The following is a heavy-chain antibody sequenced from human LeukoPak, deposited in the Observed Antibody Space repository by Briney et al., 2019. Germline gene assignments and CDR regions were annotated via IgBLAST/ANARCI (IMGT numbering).Heavy chain of an antibody. V-gene: IGHV3-23*01. CDR1: GFTFSSYA. D-gene: IGHD3-16*01. CDR3: AKGFIGAPDR. CDR2: ISGSGGST. J-gene: IGHJ5*02. Sequence: GGSLRHSCAPSGFTFSSYAMSWVRQAPGKGLEWVSAISGSGGSTYYADPEKGRFTISRDNSKNTLYLQMNSLRAEDTAVYYCAKGFIGAPDRWGQGTLVTVSS.